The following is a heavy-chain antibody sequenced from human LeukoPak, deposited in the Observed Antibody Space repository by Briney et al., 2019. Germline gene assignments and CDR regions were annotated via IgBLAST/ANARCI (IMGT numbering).Heavy chain of an antibody. CDR3: ARAHWFLDYGDHPAVRNWFDP. V-gene: IGHV3-20*04. D-gene: IGHD4-17*01. CDR1: GFPFDDYG. J-gene: IGHJ5*02. CDR2: INWNGGST. Sequence: QSGGSLRLSCAASGFPFDDYGMNWVRQVPGKGLEWVSGINWNGGSTGYADSVKGRFTISRDNAKNSLYLQMNSLRAEDTALYYCARAHWFLDYGDHPAVRNWFDPWGQGTLVTVSS.